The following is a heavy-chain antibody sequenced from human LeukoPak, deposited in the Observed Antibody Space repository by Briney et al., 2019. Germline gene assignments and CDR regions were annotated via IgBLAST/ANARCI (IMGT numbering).Heavy chain of an antibody. D-gene: IGHD2-15*01. J-gene: IGHJ4*02. V-gene: IGHV1-8*01. CDR2: MSCNSGNT. CDR1: GYTFTGYD. CDR3: ARGYCSGGSCHDY. Sequence: ASVKLSCKASGYTFTGYDINWVRQAPGQGLEWMGWMSCNSGNTGYAQKLQGRVTMTRNTSISTAYMELSSLRSEDTAVYYCARGYCSGGSCHDYWGQGPLVTVSS.